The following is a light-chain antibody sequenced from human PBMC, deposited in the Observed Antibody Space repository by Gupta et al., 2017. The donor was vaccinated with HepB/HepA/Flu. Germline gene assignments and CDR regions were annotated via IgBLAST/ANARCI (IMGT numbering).Light chain of an antibody. V-gene: IGKV3-15*01. CDR2: DAS. CDR3: QQYNSWPIT. Sequence: EIVMTQSPATLSVSPGESATLSCRASQSINANLGWVQQKPGQAPRPLIYDASIRASGVPARFSGSGSGTEFTLTISRLQSEDFAIYYCQQYNSWPITFGQGTRLEIK. CDR1: QSINAN. J-gene: IGKJ5*01.